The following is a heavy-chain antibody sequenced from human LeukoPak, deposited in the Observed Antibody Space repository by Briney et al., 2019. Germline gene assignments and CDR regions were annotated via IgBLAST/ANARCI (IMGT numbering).Heavy chain of an antibody. CDR3: ACSTTVVEAFDI. J-gene: IGHJ3*02. D-gene: IGHD4-23*01. Sequence: ASVKVSCKAPGYTFTGYYMHWVRQAPGQGLEWTGWINPNSGGTNYAQKFQGRVTMTKDTSISTAYMELSRLRSDDTAVYYCACSTTVVEAFDIWGQGTMVTVSS. CDR1: GYTFTGYY. CDR2: INPNSGGT. V-gene: IGHV1-2*02.